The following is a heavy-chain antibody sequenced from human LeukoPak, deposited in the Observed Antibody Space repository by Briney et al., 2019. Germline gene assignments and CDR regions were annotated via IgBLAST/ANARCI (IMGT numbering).Heavy chain of an antibody. CDR1: GYSFTDYY. V-gene: IGHV1-2*02. CDR3: ARADRLHGGQYLIGP. J-gene: IGHJ5*02. D-gene: IGHD2-2*01. CDR2: INPNSGGT. Sequence: ASVKVSCKTSGYSFTDYYMHCGRHAPGQGLEWMGWINPNSGGTSSAQKFQGRVTMTRDTSTTTVYMEVNWLTADDTAIYYCARADRLHGGQYLIGPWGQGTLVTVSS.